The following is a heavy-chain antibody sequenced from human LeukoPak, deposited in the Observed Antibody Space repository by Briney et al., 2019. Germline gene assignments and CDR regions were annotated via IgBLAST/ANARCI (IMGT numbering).Heavy chain of an antibody. CDR2: ISAYNGNT. Sequence: GASVKVSCKASGYTFTSYGISWVRQAPGQGLEWMGWISAYNGNTNYAQKLQGRVTMTTDTSTSTAYMELRSLRSDDTAVYYCARDVAYYYDSSGYYREFDAFDIWGQGTMVTVSS. D-gene: IGHD3-22*01. CDR3: ARDVAYYYDSSGYYREFDAFDI. J-gene: IGHJ3*02. CDR1: GYTFTSYG. V-gene: IGHV1-18*01.